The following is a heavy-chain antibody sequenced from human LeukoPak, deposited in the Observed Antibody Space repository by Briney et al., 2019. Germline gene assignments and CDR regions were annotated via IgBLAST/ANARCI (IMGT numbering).Heavy chain of an antibody. Sequence: ASVKVSCKTSGNTFSGHYIHWVRQAPGQGLEWMGRVSPNSGGTDYALKFQGRVTMTRDTSISTAYMELSSLRSDDTAVYYCASPWYGNRFGMDVWGQGTTVTASS. J-gene: IGHJ6*02. CDR3: ASPWYGNRFGMDV. D-gene: IGHD2/OR15-2a*01. CDR1: GNTFSGHY. V-gene: IGHV1-2*06. CDR2: VSPNSGGT.